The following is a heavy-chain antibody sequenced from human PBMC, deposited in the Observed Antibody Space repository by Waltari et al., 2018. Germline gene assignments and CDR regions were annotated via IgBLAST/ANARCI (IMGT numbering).Heavy chain of an antibody. J-gene: IGHJ4*02. CDR3: ARDSRYYGSGSYTPHY. CDR1: GGTFSSYA. V-gene: IGHV1-69*12. Sequence: QVQLVQSGAEVKKPGSSVKVSCKASGGTFSSYAISWVRQAPGQGLEWMGGVVPIFGTANDAQKFQGRVTITADESTSTAYMELSSLRSEDTAVYYCARDSRYYGSGSYTPHYWGQGTLVTVSS. CDR2: VVPIFGTA. D-gene: IGHD3-10*01.